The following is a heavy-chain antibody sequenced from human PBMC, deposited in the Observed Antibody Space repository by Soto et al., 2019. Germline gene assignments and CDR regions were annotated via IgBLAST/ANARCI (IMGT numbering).Heavy chain of an antibody. CDR1: GGSISSGGYS. CDR2: IYHSGST. Sequence: QLQLQESGSGLVKPSQTLSLTCAVSGGSISSGGYSWSWIRQPPGKGLEWIGYIYHSGSTYYNPSLKSRLTISLDSSKNPFSLKLSSVTAADTAVYYCASLYSGYGFGYWGQGTLVTVSS. D-gene: IGHD5-12*01. V-gene: IGHV4-30-2*01. J-gene: IGHJ4*02. CDR3: ASLYSGYGFGY.